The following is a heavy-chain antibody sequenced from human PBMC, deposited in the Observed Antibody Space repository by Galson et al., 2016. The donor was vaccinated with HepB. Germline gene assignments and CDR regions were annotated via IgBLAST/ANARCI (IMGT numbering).Heavy chain of an antibody. V-gene: IGHV4-31*03. D-gene: IGHD5-18*01. CDR1: GGSISSSGSY. J-gene: IGHJ4*02. CDR2: ISYSGST. Sequence: TLSLTCTVSGGSISSSGSYWSWIRQHPGKGLEWIGYISYSGSTSYNPSLKSRLTISVDTSKNQFSLKLSSVTAADTAVYYCATGTHTAQELYSFDYWGQGTLVTVSS. CDR3: ATGTHTAQELYSFDY.